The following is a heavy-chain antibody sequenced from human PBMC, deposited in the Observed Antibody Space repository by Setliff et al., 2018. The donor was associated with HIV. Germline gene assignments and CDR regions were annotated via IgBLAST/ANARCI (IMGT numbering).Heavy chain of an antibody. CDR3: ARSSMAGFDY. CDR1: GGSMRSNIYY. D-gene: IGHD6-19*01. J-gene: IGHJ4*02. V-gene: IGHV4-39*07. CDR2: IHLSYT. Sequence: SETLSLTCSVSGGSMRSNIYYWGWIRLSPTKGLEWIGSIHLSYTYYNPSLKSRVTISVDTSKDQFSLKLTSLTAADTAVYYCARSSMAGFDYWGQGKLVTVSS.